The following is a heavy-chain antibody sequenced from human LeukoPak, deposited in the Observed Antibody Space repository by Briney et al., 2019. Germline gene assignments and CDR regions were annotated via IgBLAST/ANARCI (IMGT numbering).Heavy chain of an antibody. CDR2: INPNSGGT. D-gene: IGHD1-14*01. Sequence: ASVKVSCKASTYTFTDDYLHWVRQAPGQGLEWMGWINPNSGGTNYAQTFQGRVTMTRDTSITTAYLELSRLRSDDTAVYYCARIGYNHYFDYWGQGTLVTVSS. CDR1: TYTFTDDY. V-gene: IGHV1-2*02. J-gene: IGHJ4*02. CDR3: ARIGYNHYFDY.